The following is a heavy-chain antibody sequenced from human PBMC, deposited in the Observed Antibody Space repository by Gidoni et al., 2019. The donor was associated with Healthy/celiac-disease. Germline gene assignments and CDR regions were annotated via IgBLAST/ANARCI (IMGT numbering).Heavy chain of an antibody. J-gene: IGHJ6*03. CDR1: GFTVSSNY. D-gene: IGHD3-16*01. CDR2: IYSGGST. Sequence: EVQLVESGGGLVQPGGSLRLSCAASGFTVSSNYMSWVRQAPGKGLEWVSVIYSGGSTYYADSVKGRFTISRDNSKNTLYLQMNSLRAEYTAVYYCARDGGIYYYYMDVWGKGTTVTVSS. CDR3: ARDGGIYYYYMDV. V-gene: IGHV3-66*01.